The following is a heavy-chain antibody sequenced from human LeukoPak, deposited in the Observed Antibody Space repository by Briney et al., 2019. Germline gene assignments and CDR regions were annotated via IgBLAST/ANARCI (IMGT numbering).Heavy chain of an antibody. CDR2: INPNIGGT. CDR3: ARVYSSLGLYYYYYMDV. J-gene: IGHJ6*03. D-gene: IGHD5-18*01. CDR1: GYTFTGYY. V-gene: IGHV1-2*02. Sequence: ASVKVSCKASGYTFTGYYMHWVRQAPGQGLEWMGWINPNIGGTNYAQKFQGRVTMTRDTSISTAYMELSRLRSDDTAVYYCARVYSSLGLYYYYYMDVWGKGTTVTVSS.